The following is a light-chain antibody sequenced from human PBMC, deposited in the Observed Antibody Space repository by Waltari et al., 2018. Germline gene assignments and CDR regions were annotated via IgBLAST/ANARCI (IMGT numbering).Light chain of an antibody. Sequence: DIQMTQSPSSLSASVGDSVTITCRASQSVRTYLHWYQHQPVRAPRLVIYDASTLQRGVPSRFTGGGSGTLFTLTIRGLQPEDFATYYCQHSYGTPPTFGGGTRVEI. J-gene: IGKJ4*01. V-gene: IGKV1-39*01. CDR1: QSVRTY. CDR2: DAS. CDR3: QHSYGTPPT.